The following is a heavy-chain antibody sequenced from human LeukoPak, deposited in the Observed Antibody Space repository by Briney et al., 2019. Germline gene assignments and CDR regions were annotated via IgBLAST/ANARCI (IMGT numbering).Heavy chain of an antibody. CDR1: GGSITSNNYY. V-gene: IGHV4-39*01. CDR2: IYYSGST. D-gene: IGHD3-10*01. Sequence: SETLSLTCTVSGGSITSNNYYWVCQRQPPGKGLVWFGTIYYSGSTYYNSFIKGRATISVDASKNQFSLRLTSVTAADTAVYYCASYYYDSGTFYTKYFDPWGQGTLVTVSS. CDR3: ASYYYDSGTFYTKYFDP. J-gene: IGHJ5*02.